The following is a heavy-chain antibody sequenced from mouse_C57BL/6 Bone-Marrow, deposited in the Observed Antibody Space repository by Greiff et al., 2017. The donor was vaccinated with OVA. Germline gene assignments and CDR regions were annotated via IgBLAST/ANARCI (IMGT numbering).Heavy chain of an antibody. J-gene: IGHJ2*01. CDR2: ISSGGSYT. D-gene: IGHD2-3*01. CDR3: ARPDGYYFDY. V-gene: IGHV5-6*01. Sequence: EVKLMESGGDLVKPGGSLKLSCAASGFTFSSYGMSWVRQTPDKRLEWVATISSGGSYTYYPDSVKGRFTISRDNAKNTLYLQMSSLKSEDTAMYYCARPDGYYFDYWGQGTTLTVSS. CDR1: GFTFSSYG.